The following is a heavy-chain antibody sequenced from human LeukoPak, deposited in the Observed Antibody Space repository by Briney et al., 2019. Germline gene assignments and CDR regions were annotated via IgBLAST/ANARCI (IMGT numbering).Heavy chain of an antibody. CDR1: GFTVSSNY. J-gene: IGHJ2*01. D-gene: IGHD3-16*01. V-gene: IGHV3-53*01. Sequence: GGSLRLSCAVSGFTVSSNYMSWVRQAPGKGLEWVSVLYSGGNTYYADSVKGRFTISRDNSKKTLYLQVSSLRVEDTADYYCAKETWGDWYFDLWGRGTLVTVSS. CDR2: LYSGGNT. CDR3: AKETWGDWYFDL.